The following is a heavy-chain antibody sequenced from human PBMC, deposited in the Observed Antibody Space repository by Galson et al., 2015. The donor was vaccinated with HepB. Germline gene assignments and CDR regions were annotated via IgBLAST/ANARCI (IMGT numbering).Heavy chain of an antibody. J-gene: IGHJ2*01. V-gene: IGHV4-31*03. CDR2: IYYSGST. CDR3: ARATDGVVPAADYWYFDL. CDR1: GGSISSDGYY. D-gene: IGHD2-2*01. Sequence: LSLTCTVSGGSISSDGYYWSWIRQHPGKGLEWIGYIYYSGSTYYNPSLKSRVTISVDTSKNQFSLKLSSVTAADTAVYYCARATDGVVPAADYWYFDLWGRGTLVTVSS.